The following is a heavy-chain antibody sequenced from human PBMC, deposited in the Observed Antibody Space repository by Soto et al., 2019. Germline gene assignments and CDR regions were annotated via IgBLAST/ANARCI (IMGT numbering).Heavy chain of an antibody. Sequence: ASVKVSCKASGYTFTSYYMHWVLQAPGQGLEWMGIINPSGGSTSYAQKFQGRVTMTRDTSTSTVYMELSSLRSEDTAVYYCARGYCSSTSCYILRGYYYYYGMDVWGQGTTVTVSS. V-gene: IGHV1-46*01. J-gene: IGHJ6*02. D-gene: IGHD2-2*02. CDR1: GYTFTSYY. CDR3: ARGYCSSTSCYILRGYYYYYGMDV. CDR2: INPSGGST.